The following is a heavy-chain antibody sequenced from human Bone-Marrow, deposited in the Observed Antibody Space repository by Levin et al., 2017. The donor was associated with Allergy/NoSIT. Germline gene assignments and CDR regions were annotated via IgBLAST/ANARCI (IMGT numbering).Heavy chain of an antibody. CDR1: DGSIRSYY. Sequence: TSSETLSLTCTVSDGSIRSYYWSWIRQPAGKGLEWIGRIYASGSTNYNPSLKSRVTMSVDTSKNQFSLKVSSVTAADTAVYYCARSQTTVVTIDFDYWGQGTLVTVSS. CDR2: IYASGST. V-gene: IGHV4-4*07. CDR3: ARSQTTVVTIDFDY. D-gene: IGHD1-1*01. J-gene: IGHJ4*02.